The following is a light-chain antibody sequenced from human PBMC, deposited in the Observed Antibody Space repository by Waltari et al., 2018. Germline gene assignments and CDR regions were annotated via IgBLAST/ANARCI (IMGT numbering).Light chain of an antibody. J-gene: IGLJ3*02. V-gene: IGLV1-47*01. CDR2: RNH. Sequence: QSVLTQPPSASGTPGQRVTISCSGSSSNIGSNYLYWYQQLPGAAPKLLIYRNHQRPSGVPGRVSGSKSGNSASRAISGRRSEDEADYYCAAWDDSLGGRVFGGGTKLTVL. CDR3: AAWDDSLGGRV. CDR1: SSNIGSNY.